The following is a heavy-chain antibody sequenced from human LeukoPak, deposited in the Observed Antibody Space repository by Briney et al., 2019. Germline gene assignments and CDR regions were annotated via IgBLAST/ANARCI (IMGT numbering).Heavy chain of an antibody. Sequence: SETLSLICTVSGYSISSGYYWGWIRQPPGKGLEWIGTIYHSGSTYYNPSLKSRVTISVDTSKNQFSLKLSSVTAADTAVYYYARGGLLLWFGDLNAFDFWGQGTPVTVSS. V-gene: IGHV4-38-2*02. CDR2: IYHSGST. CDR3: ARGGLLLWFGDLNAFDF. D-gene: IGHD3-10*01. CDR1: GYSISSGYY. J-gene: IGHJ4*02.